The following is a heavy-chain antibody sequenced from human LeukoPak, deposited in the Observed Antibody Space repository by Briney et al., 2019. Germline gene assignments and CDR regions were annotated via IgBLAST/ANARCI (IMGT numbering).Heavy chain of an antibody. V-gene: IGHV4-59*08. J-gene: IGHJ5*02. CDR1: GGSISSYY. CDR2: IYYSEST. CDR3: ARPKGYCSGGSCYNNWFDP. Sequence: SETLSLTCTVSGGSISSYYWSWIRQPPGKGLEWIGYIYYSESTNYNPSLKSRVTISVDTSKNQFSLKLSSVTAADTAVYYCARPKGYCSGGSCYNNWFDPWGQGTLVTVSS. D-gene: IGHD2-15*01.